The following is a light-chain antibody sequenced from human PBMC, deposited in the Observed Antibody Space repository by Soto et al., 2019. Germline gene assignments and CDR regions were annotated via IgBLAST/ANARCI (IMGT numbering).Light chain of an antibody. CDR1: QSVSSH. CDR2: KAS. Sequence: DIQMTQSPSILSASVGDRVTIICRASQSVSSHLAWYQQKPGKAPKVLIFKASSLAGGVPSRFSGSGSGTDSADCISNHHADDFTTSYSHQHDSYPRTFGPGTHVEVK. J-gene: IGKJ1*01. V-gene: IGKV1-5*03. CDR3: HQHDSYPRT.